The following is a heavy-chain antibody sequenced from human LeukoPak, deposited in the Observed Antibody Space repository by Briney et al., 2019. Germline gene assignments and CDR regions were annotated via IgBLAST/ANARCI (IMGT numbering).Heavy chain of an antibody. D-gene: IGHD3-3*01. V-gene: IGHV1-46*01. Sequence: ASVKVSCKASGYTFTSYYMHWVRQAPGQGLEWMGIINPSGGSTSYAQKFQGRVTMTTDTSTSTAYMELRSLRSDDTAVYYCARDRGLYYDFWSGYSSDYYYGMDVWGQGTTVTVSS. J-gene: IGHJ6*02. CDR2: INPSGGST. CDR1: GYTFTSYY. CDR3: ARDRGLYYDFWSGYSSDYYYGMDV.